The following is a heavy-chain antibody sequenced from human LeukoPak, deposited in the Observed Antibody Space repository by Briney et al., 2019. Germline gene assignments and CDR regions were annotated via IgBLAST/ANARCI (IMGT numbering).Heavy chain of an antibody. D-gene: IGHD6-19*01. V-gene: IGHV1-2*06. Sequence: ASVQVSCKASGYSFTDYFLYWVRQATGQGLEWMGRINPDAGDTNYAQTFQGRITMTRDTSISTAYMELSSLKSDDTAVYYCARLSTATRHWLAASDIWGQGTVVTVSS. CDR3: ARLSTATRHWLAASDI. J-gene: IGHJ3*02. CDR1: GYSFTDYF. CDR2: INPDAGDT.